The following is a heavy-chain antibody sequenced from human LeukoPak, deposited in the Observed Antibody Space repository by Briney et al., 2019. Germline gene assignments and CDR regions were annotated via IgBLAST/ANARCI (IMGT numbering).Heavy chain of an antibody. J-gene: IGHJ4*02. D-gene: IGHD2-15*01. CDR3: ARGSGGYDRTPYYFDY. CDR2: ISSSGTTI. V-gene: IGHV3-48*03. CDR1: GFTFSNYE. Sequence: GGSLRLSCAASGFTFSNYEMNWVRQAPGKGLAWVSYISSSGTTIYYADSVKSRFTISRDNAKNSLYLQMNSLRAEDTAVYYCARGSGGYDRTPYYFDYWGQGTLVTVSS.